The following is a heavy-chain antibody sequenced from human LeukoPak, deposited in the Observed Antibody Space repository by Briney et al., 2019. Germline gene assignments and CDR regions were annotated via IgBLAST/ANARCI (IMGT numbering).Heavy chain of an antibody. CDR3: ARVHCSGGGCSS. CDR1: GFTFSDFY. J-gene: IGHJ4*02. CDR2: ISGGGDTI. V-gene: IGHV3-11*01. Sequence: GGSLRLSCAASGFTFSDFYMSWIRQAPGKGLEFISYISGGGDTIFYEDSVKGRFTISRDNAKNSLYLQMNSLRAEDTAVYYCARVHCSGGGCSSWGQGTLVTVSS. D-gene: IGHD2-15*01.